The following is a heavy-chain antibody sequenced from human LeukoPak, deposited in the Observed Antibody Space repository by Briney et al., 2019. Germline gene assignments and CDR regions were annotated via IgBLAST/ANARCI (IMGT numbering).Heavy chain of an antibody. CDR1: GYTFTSYY. D-gene: IGHD5-24*01. V-gene: IGHV1-46*01. Sequence: GASVKVSCRASGYTFTSYYMHWVRQAPGQGLEWMGIINPSGGSTSYAQKFQGRVTMTRDTSTSTVYMELSSLRSEDTAVYYCARGRDGYNFPLTSSYWGQGTLVTVSS. J-gene: IGHJ4*02. CDR3: ARGRDGYNFPLTSSY. CDR2: INPSGGST.